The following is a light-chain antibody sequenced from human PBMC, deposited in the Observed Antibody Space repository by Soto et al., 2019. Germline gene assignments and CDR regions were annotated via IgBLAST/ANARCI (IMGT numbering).Light chain of an antibody. J-gene: IGLJ2*01. CDR1: SSDVGAYNF. V-gene: IGLV2-14*01. CDR2: EVS. CDR3: SSYTTNKTLL. Sequence: QSALTQPASVSGSPGQSITISCTGTSSDVGAYNFVSWYQQHPGKAPKLIFYEVSNRPPGLSDRFSGSKSGTTASLTISGLQAEDEADYFCSSYTTNKTLLFGGGTKLTAL.